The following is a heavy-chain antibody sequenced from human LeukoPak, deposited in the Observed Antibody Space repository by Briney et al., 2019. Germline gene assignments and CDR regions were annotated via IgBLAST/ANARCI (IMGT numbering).Heavy chain of an antibody. V-gene: IGHV3-21*01. CDR1: GFTFSSYS. Sequence: GGSLRLSCAASGFTFSSYSMNWVRQAPGKGLEWVSSISSSSSYIYYADSAKGRFTISRDNAKNSLYLQMNSLRAEDTAVYYCARDPYSSGWYGDYWGQGTLVTVSS. D-gene: IGHD6-19*01. J-gene: IGHJ4*02. CDR3: ARDPYSSGWYGDY. CDR2: ISSSSSYI.